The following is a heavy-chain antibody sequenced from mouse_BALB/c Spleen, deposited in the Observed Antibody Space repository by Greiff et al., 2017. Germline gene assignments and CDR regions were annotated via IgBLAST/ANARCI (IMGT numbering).Heavy chain of an antibody. Sequence: EVQLQQSGAELVKPGASVKLSCTASGFNIKDTYMHWVKQRPEQGLEWIGRIDPANGNTKYDPKFQGKATITADTSSNTAYLQLSSLTSEDTAVYYCARDNYGSSYDAMDYWGQGTSVTVSS. D-gene: IGHD1-1*01. CDR2: IDPANGNT. J-gene: IGHJ4*01. V-gene: IGHV14-3*02. CDR1: GFNIKDTY. CDR3: ARDNYGSSYDAMDY.